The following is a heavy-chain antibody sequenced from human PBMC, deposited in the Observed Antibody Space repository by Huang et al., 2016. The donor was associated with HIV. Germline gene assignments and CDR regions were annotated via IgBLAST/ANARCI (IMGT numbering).Heavy chain of an antibody. CDR1: GGSFSGYS. CDR2: ITHSRST. D-gene: IGHD1-1*01. Sequence: QVQLQQWGAGLLKPSETLSLTCAVYGGSFSGYSWSWIRQSPGKGLEWIGEITHSRSTNYTPSLKSRLTITGDTSKNQFSLKLGSGTAADTAVYYCARERMMSWLDDHDAFDIWGQGTMVTVSS. V-gene: IGHV4-34*01. J-gene: IGHJ3*02. CDR3: ARERMMSWLDDHDAFDI.